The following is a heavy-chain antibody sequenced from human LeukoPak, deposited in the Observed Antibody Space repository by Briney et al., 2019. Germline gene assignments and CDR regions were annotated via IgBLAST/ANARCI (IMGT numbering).Heavy chain of an antibody. CDR2: IHTSGSN. CDR1: GGSISSYY. J-gene: IGHJ4*02. Sequence: SETLSLTCTVSGGSISSYYWSWIRQPAGKGLEWIGRIHTSGSNNYSPSLKSRVTMSVDTSKNQFSLKLSSVTAADTAVYYCARDRYYYDSSARYFDYWGQGTLVTVSS. CDR3: ARDRYYYDSSARYFDY. D-gene: IGHD3-22*01. V-gene: IGHV4-4*07.